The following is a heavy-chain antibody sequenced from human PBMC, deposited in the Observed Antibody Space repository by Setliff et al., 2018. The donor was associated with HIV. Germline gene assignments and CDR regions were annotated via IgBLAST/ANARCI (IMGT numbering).Heavy chain of an antibody. CDR3: ARDATRGGDFDF. CDR2: IKEDGSET. V-gene: IGHV3-7*01. Sequence: TFGNYWMTWVRQAPGKGLEWVANIKEDGSETFYADSVKGRFTMSRDNAKNLVYLEMNSLKVEDTAVYYCARDATRGGDFDFWGQGTLVTVSS. J-gene: IGHJ4*02. CDR1: TFGNYW. D-gene: IGHD1-26*01.